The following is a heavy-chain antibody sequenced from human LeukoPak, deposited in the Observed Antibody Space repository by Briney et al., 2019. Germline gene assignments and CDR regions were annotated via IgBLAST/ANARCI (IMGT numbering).Heavy chain of an antibody. D-gene: IGHD3-3*01. V-gene: IGHV1-8*02. Sequence: GALVKVSCKASGGTFSSYAISWVRQATGQGLEWMGWMNPNSGNTGYAQKFQGRVTMTRNTSISTAYMELSSLRSEDTAVYYCARGEGPPSYYDFWSGYYTGGRRNWFDPWGQGTLVTVSS. CDR3: ARGEGPPSYYDFWSGYYTGGRRNWFDP. CDR1: GGTFSSYA. CDR2: MNPNSGNT. J-gene: IGHJ5*02.